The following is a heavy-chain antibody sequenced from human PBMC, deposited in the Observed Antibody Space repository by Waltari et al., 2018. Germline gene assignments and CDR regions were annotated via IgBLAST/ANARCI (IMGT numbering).Heavy chain of an antibody. CDR1: GYSISSGYY. V-gene: IGHV4-38-2*02. Sequence: QVQLQESGPGLVKPSETLSLTCAVSGYSISSGYYRGWFRQPPGQGLKWMGSIYHSGSTYSNPSLKSRVTISVDTSKNQFSMKLSSVTAADTAVYYCARDELRHTSFGVAYDAFDIWGQGTMVTVSS. CDR3: ARDELRHTSFGVAYDAFDI. J-gene: IGHJ3*02. CDR2: IYHSGST. D-gene: IGHD3-3*01.